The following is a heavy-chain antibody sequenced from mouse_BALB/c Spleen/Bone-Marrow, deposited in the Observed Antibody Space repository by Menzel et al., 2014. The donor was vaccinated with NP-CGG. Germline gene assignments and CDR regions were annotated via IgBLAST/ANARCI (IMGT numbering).Heavy chain of an antibody. Sequence: VMLVEPGAELVRPGTSVKVSCKASGYAFTNYLIEWVKQRPGQGLEWIGVINPGSGSSNYNENFKGKATLTADRSSSTAYMLLNSLTSDDSAVYFCARSRGYDVGPFAFWGQGTLVTVSA. V-gene: IGHV1-54*01. J-gene: IGHJ3*01. CDR3: ARSRGYDVGPFAF. D-gene: IGHD2-2*01. CDR2: INPGSGSS. CDR1: GYAFTNYL.